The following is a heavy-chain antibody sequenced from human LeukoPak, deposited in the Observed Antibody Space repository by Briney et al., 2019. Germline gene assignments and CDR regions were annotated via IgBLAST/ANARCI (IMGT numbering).Heavy chain of an antibody. Sequence: GESLKISCTGSGYSFTSYWISWVRQMPGKGLEWMGRIDPSDSYTNYSPSFHGHVTISADKSISTAYLQWSSLKASDTAMYYCARHGGAAYYYGMDVWGKGTTVTVSS. CDR3: ARHGGAAYYYGMDV. V-gene: IGHV5-10-1*01. D-gene: IGHD6-13*01. CDR2: IDPSDSYT. CDR1: GYSFTSYW. J-gene: IGHJ6*04.